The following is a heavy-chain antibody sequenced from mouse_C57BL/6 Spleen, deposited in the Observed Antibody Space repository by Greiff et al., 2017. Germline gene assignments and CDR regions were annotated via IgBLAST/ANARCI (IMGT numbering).Heavy chain of an antibody. CDR3: ARSGYDGYSYYFDY. CDR1: GYTFTSYW. D-gene: IGHD2-3*01. Sequence: QVQLQQPGAELVMPGASVKLSCKASGYTFTSYWMHWVKQRPGQGLEWIGEIDPSDSYTNYNQKFKGKSTLTVDKSSSTAYMQLSSLTSEDSAVYYCARSGYDGYSYYFDYWGQGTTLTVSS. J-gene: IGHJ2*01. V-gene: IGHV1-69*01. CDR2: IDPSDSYT.